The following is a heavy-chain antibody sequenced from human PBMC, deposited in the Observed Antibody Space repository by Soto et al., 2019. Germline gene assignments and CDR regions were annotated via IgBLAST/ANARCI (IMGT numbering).Heavy chain of an antibody. CDR3: ARENWYSLDV. Sequence: EVQLVESGGGSVQPWGSLRLSCAASGFSFSSYFMAWVRQAPGEGLVSVSHVPGDGSRASYADSVRGRFTISRDNAKNTLYLQMDSLRDEDTAIYYCARENWYSLDVWGQGTTVTVSS. D-gene: IGHD1-26*01. J-gene: IGHJ6*02. CDR2: VPGDGSRA. V-gene: IGHV3-74*01. CDR1: GFSFSSYF.